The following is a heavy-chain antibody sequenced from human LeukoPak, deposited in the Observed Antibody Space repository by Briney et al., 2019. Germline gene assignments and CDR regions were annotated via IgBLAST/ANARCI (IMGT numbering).Heavy chain of an antibody. CDR3: AKGVGTIFSGGGPRDYYYYYMDV. CDR2: ISGSGGST. V-gene: IGHV3-23*01. Sequence: PGGSLRLSCAASGFTFSSYGMSWVRQAPGKGLEWVSAISGSGGSTYYADSVKGRFTISRDNSKNTLYLQMNSLRAEDTAVYYCAKGVGTIFSGGGPRDYYYYYMDVWGKGTTVTISS. J-gene: IGHJ6*03. CDR1: GFTFSSYG. D-gene: IGHD3-9*01.